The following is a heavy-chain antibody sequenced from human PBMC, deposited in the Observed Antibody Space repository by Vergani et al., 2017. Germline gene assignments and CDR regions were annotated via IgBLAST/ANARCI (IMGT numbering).Heavy chain of an antibody. V-gene: IGHV4-38-2*01. J-gene: IGHJ6*02. D-gene: IGHD3-10*01. CDR2: IHHSGDT. CDR3: ARHRGSGGFFPSSYFYGMDV. CDR1: DSSIMTNPY. Sequence: QVQLQESGPGLVKPSETLTLTCDVSDSSIMTNPYWGWFRQSPGKGLEWIGCIHHSGDTHYNSSLKRRVSISIVSSSKFSLSLTSVTAADTAIYHCARHRGSGGFFPSSYFYGMDVWGHGTTVTVSS.